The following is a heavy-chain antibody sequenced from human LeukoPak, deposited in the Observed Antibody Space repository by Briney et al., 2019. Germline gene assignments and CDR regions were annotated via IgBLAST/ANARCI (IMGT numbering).Heavy chain of an antibody. Sequence: SETLCLTCTVSGGSMSSHYWSWIRQPPGKGLEWIGYIYYSGSTNYNPSLKSRVTISVDTSKNQFSLKLSSVTAADTAVYYCASSGYPEDAFDIWGQGTMVTVSS. CDR2: IYYSGST. J-gene: IGHJ3*02. CDR1: GGSMSSHY. D-gene: IGHD3-22*01. CDR3: ASSGYPEDAFDI. V-gene: IGHV4-59*11.